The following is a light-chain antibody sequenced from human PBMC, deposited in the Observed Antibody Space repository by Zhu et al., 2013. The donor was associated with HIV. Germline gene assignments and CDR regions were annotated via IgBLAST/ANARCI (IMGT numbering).Light chain of an antibody. Sequence: DIVLTQSPGTLSLSPGERATLSCRASQNVSSSYLAWYQQKPGQPPRLLIYGASSRATGIPDRFSGSGSGTDFILTISRLEPEDFAVYYCQQYGSSPLTFGGGTKVQIK. CDR3: QQYGSSPLT. J-gene: IGKJ4*01. CDR1: QNVSSSY. CDR2: GAS. V-gene: IGKV3-20*01.